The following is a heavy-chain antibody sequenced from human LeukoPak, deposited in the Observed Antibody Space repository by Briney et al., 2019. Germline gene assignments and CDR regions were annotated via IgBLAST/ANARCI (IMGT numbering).Heavy chain of an antibody. J-gene: IGHJ4*02. CDR3: ARGSRYYYDSSGYYVTSLYFDY. CDR2: IYYSGST. Sequence: SETLSLTCAVYGGSFSDYYWSWIRQPPGKGLEWIGSIYYSGSTNYNPSLKSRVTISVDTSKNQFSLKLSSVTAADTAVYYCARGSRYYYDSSGYYVTSLYFDYWGQGTLVTVSS. D-gene: IGHD3-22*01. CDR1: GGSFSDYY. V-gene: IGHV4-59*01.